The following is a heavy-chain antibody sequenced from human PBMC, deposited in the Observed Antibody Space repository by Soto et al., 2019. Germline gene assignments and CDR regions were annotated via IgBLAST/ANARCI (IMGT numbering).Heavy chain of an antibody. D-gene: IGHD3-16*02. CDR1: GFTFSSYA. J-gene: IGHJ4*02. V-gene: IGHV3-30*18. CDR3: AKALGELSPESYDY. CDR2: IAYDGSDT. Sequence: QVQLVESGGGVVQPGRSLRLSCAAPGFTFSSYAMHWVRQAPGKGLEWVAVIAYDGSDTYYPDSVKGRFTISRDNSKNTLNLQMNSLRADDTAVYYCAKALGELSPESYDYWGQGTLITVSS.